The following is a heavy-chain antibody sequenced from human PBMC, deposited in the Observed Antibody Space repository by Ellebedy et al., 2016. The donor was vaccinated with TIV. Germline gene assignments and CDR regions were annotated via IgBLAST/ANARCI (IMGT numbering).Heavy chain of an antibody. CDR3: ARGGASYSDY. J-gene: IGHJ4*02. CDR1: GGSISSSSYY. V-gene: IGHV4-39*07. D-gene: IGHD4/OR15-4a*01. Sequence: SETLSLTCTVSGGSISSSSYYWVWIRQPPGKGLEWIGSIYYSGTTYYNPSLKSRITISVDTSKNQFSLKLSSVTAADTAIYYCARGGASYSDYWGQGTLVTVSS. CDR2: IYYSGTT.